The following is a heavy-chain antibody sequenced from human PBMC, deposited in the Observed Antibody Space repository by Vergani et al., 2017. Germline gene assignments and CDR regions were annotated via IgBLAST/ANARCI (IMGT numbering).Heavy chain of an antibody. Sequence: QVQRVESGGGVVQPGGSLRLSCAASGFTFSSYGMHWVRQAPGKGLEWVAFIRFVGSNKYYADSVEGRFTISRDNSKNTLYLQMNSLRAEDTAVYYCAKDFLSSYDSSGYLPAWGQGTLVTVSS. J-gene: IGHJ5*02. CDR1: GFTFSSYG. D-gene: IGHD3-22*01. CDR3: AKDFLSSYDSSGYLPA. CDR2: IRFVGSNK. V-gene: IGHV3-30*02.